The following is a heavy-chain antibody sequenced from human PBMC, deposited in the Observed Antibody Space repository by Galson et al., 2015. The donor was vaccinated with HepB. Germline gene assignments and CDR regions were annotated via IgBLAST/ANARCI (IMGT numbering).Heavy chain of an antibody. CDR2: ISGSGGST. CDR3: AKGPGGNYDHYPPNWFDP. V-gene: IGHV3-23*01. J-gene: IGHJ5*02. D-gene: IGHD4-11*01. Sequence: SLRLSCAASGFTFSSYAMSWVRQAPGKGLEWVSGISGSGGSTYFADSMKGRFTISRDNSKNTLYLQMNSLRADDTAVYYCAKGPGGNYDHYPPNWFDPWGQGTLVIVSS. CDR1: GFTFSSYA.